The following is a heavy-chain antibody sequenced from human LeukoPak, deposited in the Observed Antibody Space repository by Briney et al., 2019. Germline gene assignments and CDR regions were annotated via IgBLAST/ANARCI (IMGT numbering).Heavy chain of an antibody. Sequence: GGSLRLSCAASGFTFSSYSIYWVRQAPGKGLEWVSSISSSSSYIYYADSVKGRFTISRDNAKNSLYLQMNSLRAEDTAVYYCARDGDSSGYYSTLDYWGQGTLVTVSS. V-gene: IGHV3-21*01. CDR3: ARDGDSSGYYSTLDY. CDR1: GFTFSSYS. J-gene: IGHJ4*02. CDR2: ISSSSSYI. D-gene: IGHD3-22*01.